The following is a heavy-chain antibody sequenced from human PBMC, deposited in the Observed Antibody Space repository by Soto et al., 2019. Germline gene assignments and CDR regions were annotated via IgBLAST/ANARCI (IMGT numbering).Heavy chain of an antibody. J-gene: IGHJ5*01. CDR3: ARPVGLLAS. Sequence: SQTLSITCASSGDSVSSNSAAWNWIRQSPSRGLEWLGRTYYRSKWYKEYAASVRSRITINPDTSKNQLSLQLNSVSPEDTAVYYCARPVGLLASRGQGTLVIVSA. CDR2: TYYRSKWYK. V-gene: IGHV6-1*01. CDR1: GDSVSSNSAA. D-gene: IGHD2-15*01.